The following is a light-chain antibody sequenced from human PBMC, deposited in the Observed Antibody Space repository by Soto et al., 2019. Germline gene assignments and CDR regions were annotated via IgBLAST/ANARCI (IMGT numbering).Light chain of an antibody. CDR3: QQYCSSPRFT. CDR1: QSVSSSY. CDR2: GAS. J-gene: IGKJ3*01. V-gene: IGKV3-20*01. Sequence: EIVLTQSPGTLSLSPGERATLSCRASQSVSSSYLAWYQQKPGQAPRLLIYGASSRATGIPDRFSVSGSGTDFTLTISRLEPEDFAVYYCQQYCSSPRFTFGPGTKVDIK.